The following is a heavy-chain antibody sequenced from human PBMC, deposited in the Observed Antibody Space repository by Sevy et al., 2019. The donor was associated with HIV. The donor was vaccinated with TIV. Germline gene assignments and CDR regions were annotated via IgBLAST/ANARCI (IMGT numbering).Heavy chain of an antibody. D-gene: IGHD2-21*02. Sequence: GGSRRLSFAASGFTFSSFSMNWVRQAPGKTLEWISYISSSGSSIYYADSVKGRFSISRDNAKRSLYLQMNSLRDEDTAVYYCARASSPYCGGDCLYAFNIWGQGTMVTVSS. CDR2: ISSSGSSI. CDR3: ARASSPYCGGDCLYAFNI. CDR1: GFTFSSFS. V-gene: IGHV3-48*02. J-gene: IGHJ3*02.